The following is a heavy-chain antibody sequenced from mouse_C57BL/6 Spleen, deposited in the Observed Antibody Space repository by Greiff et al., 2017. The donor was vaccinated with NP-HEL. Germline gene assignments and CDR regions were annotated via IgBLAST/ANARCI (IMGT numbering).Heavy chain of an antibody. CDR1: GYTFTDYN. V-gene: IGHV1-18*01. D-gene: IGHD2-2*01. CDR2: INPNNGGT. Sequence: EVQLQQSGPELVKPGASVKIPCKASGYTFTDYNMDWVKQSHGKSLEWIGDINPNNGGTIYNQKFKGKATLTVDKSSSTAYMALRSLTSEETEVYSCAREGGYALLAYWGQGTLVTVSA. J-gene: IGHJ3*01. CDR3: AREGGYALLAY.